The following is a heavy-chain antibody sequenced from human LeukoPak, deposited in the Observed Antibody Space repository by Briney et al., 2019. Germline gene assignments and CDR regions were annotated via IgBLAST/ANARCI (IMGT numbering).Heavy chain of an antibody. CDR3: ARDTTAAGGGQAGV. CDR2: IYYTGST. V-gene: IGHV4-59*01. Sequence: GSLRLSCAASGFTFSSYAMSWVRQAPGKGLEWIAYIYYTGSTNYNPSLKSRVTILVDTSKNQFSLKMTSVTAADTAMYYCARDTTAAGGGQAGVWGQGTLVTVSS. CDR1: GFTFSSYA. J-gene: IGHJ4*02. D-gene: IGHD6-13*01.